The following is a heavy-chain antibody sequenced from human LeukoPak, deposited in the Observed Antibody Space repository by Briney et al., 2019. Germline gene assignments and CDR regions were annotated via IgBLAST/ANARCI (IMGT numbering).Heavy chain of an antibody. D-gene: IGHD6-6*01. V-gene: IGHV1-69*04. J-gene: IGHJ6*03. CDR3: ARDSSSSLFDYYYYYMAV. CDR2: ISPILGIA. Sequence: SVKVSCKASGGTFSSYTISWVRQAPGQGLEWMGRISPILGIANYAQKFQRRVTITADKSTSTAYMELSSLRSEDTAVYYCARDSSSSLFDYYYYYMAVWGKGTTVTVSS. CDR1: GGTFSSYT.